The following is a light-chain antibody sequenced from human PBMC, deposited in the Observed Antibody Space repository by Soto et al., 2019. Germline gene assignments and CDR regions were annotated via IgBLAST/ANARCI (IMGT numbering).Light chain of an antibody. CDR2: GAS. Sequence: EMVLTQSPGTLSLSPGERATLSCRASQSVSSSYLAWYQQKPGQAPRLLIYGASSRATGIPDRFSGSGSGRDFNLTISRLEPEDFAVYYCQQYGSSPRTFGQGTKVEIK. CDR1: QSVSSSY. J-gene: IGKJ1*01. CDR3: QQYGSSPRT. V-gene: IGKV3-20*01.